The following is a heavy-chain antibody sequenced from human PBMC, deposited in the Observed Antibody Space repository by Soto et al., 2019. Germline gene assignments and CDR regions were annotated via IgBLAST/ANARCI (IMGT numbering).Heavy chain of an antibody. CDR2: IWYDGINK. CDR3: ARDYDYTIDY. J-gene: IGHJ4*02. V-gene: IGHV3-33*01. Sequence: PGVSLRLSGAASGFTFSSYGMHWVRQAPGKGLEWVAVIWYDGINKYYADSVKGRFTISRDNSKNTLYLKMNSLRAEDTAVYYCARDYDYTIDYWGQGTLVTVSS. CDR1: GFTFSSYG. D-gene: IGHD4-4*01.